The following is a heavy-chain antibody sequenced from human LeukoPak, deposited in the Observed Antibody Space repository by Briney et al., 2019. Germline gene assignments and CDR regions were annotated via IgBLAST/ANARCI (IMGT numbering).Heavy chain of an antibody. V-gene: IGHV4-31*03. J-gene: IGHJ4*02. Sequence: PSQTPSLTCTVSGGSISSGGYYWSWIRQHPGKGLEWIGYIYYSGSTYYNPSLKSRVTISVDTSKNQFSLKLGSVTAADTAVYYCARAPEYSGYDFYWGQGTLVTVSS. CDR2: IYYSGST. CDR3: ARAPEYSGYDFY. CDR1: GGSISSGGYY. D-gene: IGHD5-12*01.